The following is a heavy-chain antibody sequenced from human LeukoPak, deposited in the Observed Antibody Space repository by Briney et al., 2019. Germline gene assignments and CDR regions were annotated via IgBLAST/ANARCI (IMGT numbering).Heavy chain of an antibody. CDR1: GFTFSSYS. D-gene: IGHD3-22*01. CDR2: ISSSSSTI. CDR3: ARDHGHYYDRSGYFY. V-gene: IGHV3-48*01. Sequence: GGSLRLSCAASGFTFSSYSMNWVRQAPGKWLEWVSYISSSSSTIYYADSVKGRFTISRDNAKNSLYLQMNSLRAEDTAVYYCARDHGHYYDRSGYFYWGQRTLVTVSS. J-gene: IGHJ4*02.